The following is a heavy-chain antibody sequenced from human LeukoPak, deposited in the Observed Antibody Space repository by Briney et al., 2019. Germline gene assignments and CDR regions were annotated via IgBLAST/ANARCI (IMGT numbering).Heavy chain of an antibody. J-gene: IGHJ6*03. D-gene: IGHD6-13*01. CDR2: IHGNGST. CDR1: GASITTYS. V-gene: IGHV4-4*07. Sequence: SETLSLTCTVSGASITTYSWNWIRQPAGKGLEWIGRIHGNGSTNYNPSLKSRVTMSLDTSKSQFSLKLPSVTAADTALYYCARDMVSTWPYFYSYYYMDVWGQGTTAAVSS. CDR3: ARDMVSTWPYFYSYYYMDV.